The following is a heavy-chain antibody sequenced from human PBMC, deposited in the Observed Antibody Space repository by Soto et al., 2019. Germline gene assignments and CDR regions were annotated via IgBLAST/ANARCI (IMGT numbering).Heavy chain of an antibody. CDR2: IYYSGST. D-gene: IGHD3-3*01. V-gene: IGHV4-39*01. CDR1: GGSISSSSYY. CDR3: ARVGVVGPDKSIFGVVTPTPDAFDI. Sequence: SETLSLTCTVSGGSISSSSYYWGWIRQPPGKGLEWVGSIYYSGSTYYNPSLKSRVTISVDTSKNQFSLKLSSVTAADTAVYYCARVGVVGPDKSIFGVVTPTPDAFDIWGQGTMVTVSS. J-gene: IGHJ3*02.